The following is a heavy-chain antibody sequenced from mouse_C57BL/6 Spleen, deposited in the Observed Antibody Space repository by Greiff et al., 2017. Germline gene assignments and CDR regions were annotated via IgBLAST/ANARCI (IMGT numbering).Heavy chain of an antibody. V-gene: IGHV3-6*01. J-gene: IGHJ2*01. CDR2: ISDDGSN. CDR1: GYSIPSGYY. D-gene: IGHD1-1*01. Sequence: EVQVVESGPGLVKPSQSLSLTCSVTGYSIPSGYYWNWIRQFPGNKLEWMGYISDDGSNNYNPSLKNRISITRDTSKNPFFLKLNSVTTEDTATYYCARDGYGSSYGYWGQGTTLTVSS. CDR3: ARDGYGSSYGY.